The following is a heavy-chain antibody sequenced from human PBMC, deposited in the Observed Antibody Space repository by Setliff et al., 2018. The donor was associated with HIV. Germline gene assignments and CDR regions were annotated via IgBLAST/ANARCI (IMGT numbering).Heavy chain of an antibody. J-gene: IGHJ4*02. CDR1: GYTFNNYG. V-gene: IGHV1-18*01. CDR2: INAHSGYT. Sequence: ASVKVSCKASGYTFNNYGISWVRQAPGQGLEWMGWINAHSGYTNYAQNVQGKVTVTMDTSTSTAYMELRSLKSDDTAVYYCARGKTWLRFLDYWGQGTLVTVSS. CDR3: ARGKTWLRFLDY. D-gene: IGHD5-12*01.